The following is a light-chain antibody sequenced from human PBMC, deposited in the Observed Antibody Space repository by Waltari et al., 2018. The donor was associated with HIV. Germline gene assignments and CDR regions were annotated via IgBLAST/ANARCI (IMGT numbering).Light chain of an antibody. J-gene: IGLJ1*01. Sequence: QPALSQPASVSGSPGPSLTLSCAGAVRPRRTGIFVSCYQHHPARVPRLILYEVSKRPPGISDRFSGSTFDMSASLTISGLQAEDEADYFCSSYSTTTSSYVFGGGTTVTVL. CDR3: SSYSTTTSSYV. V-gene: IGLV2-23*02. CDR1: VRPRRTGIF. CDR2: EVS.